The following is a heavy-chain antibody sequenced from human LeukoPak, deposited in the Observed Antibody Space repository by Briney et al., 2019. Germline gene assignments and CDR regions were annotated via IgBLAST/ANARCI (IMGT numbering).Heavy chain of an antibody. J-gene: IGHJ4*02. CDR3: ASRVGATGFDY. CDR1: GYTFSSYY. V-gene: IGHV1-69*13. Sequence: ASVKVSCKASGYTFSSYYMHWVRQAPGQGLEWMGGIIPIFGTANYAQKFQGRVTITADESTSTAYMELSSLRSEDTAVYYCASRVGATGFDYWGQGTLVTVSS. D-gene: IGHD1-26*01. CDR2: IIPIFGTA.